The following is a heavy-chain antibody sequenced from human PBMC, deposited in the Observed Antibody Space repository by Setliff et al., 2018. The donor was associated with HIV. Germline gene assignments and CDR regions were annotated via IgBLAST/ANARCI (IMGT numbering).Heavy chain of an antibody. V-gene: IGHV1-18*01. Sequence: GASVKVSCKTSGYTFVKFGISWVRQAPGQGLEWLAWSSPNGNTKNHHKFEGRITMTTDTPTTTAFMELRSLTSDDTAVYFCAREPPSSNPTLQYAFYLWGQGTMVTVSS. D-gene: IGHD4-4*01. CDR3: AREPPSSNPTLQYAFYL. CDR1: GYTFVKFG. CDR2: SSPNGNT. J-gene: IGHJ3*01.